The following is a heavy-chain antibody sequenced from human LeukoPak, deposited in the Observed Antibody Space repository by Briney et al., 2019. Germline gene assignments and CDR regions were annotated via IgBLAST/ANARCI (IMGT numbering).Heavy chain of an antibody. CDR1: GFTFSSYA. CDR2: ISGSGGST. D-gene: IGHD3-10*01. CDR3: AKGPSLLWFGELFLDY. J-gene: IGHJ4*02. Sequence: GGSLRLSCAASGFTFSSYAMSWVRQAPGKGLEWVSAISGSGGSTYYADSVKGRFTISRDNSKNTLYLQMNSLRAEDTAVYYCAKGPSLLWFGELFLDYWGQGTLVTVSS. V-gene: IGHV3-23*01.